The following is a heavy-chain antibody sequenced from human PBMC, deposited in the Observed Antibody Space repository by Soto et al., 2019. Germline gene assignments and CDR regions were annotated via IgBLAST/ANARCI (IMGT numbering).Heavy chain of an antibody. D-gene: IGHD2-2*01. V-gene: IGHV3-30*18. CDR3: VKEGGYCSSANCVNWFDP. CDR1: GFTFSSYG. CDR2: ISYDGSNK. J-gene: IGHJ5*02. Sequence: EQVVESGGGVVQPGRSLRLSCAASGFTFSSYGMHWVRQAPGKGLEWVAVISYDGSNKYYADSVKGRFTISRDNSRNTLYLQMNGLTAEDTAVYYCVKEGGYCSSANCVNWFDPWGQGSLVTFSS.